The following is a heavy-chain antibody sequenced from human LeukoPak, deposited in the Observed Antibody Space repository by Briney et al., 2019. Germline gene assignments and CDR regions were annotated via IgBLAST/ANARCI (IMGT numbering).Heavy chain of an antibody. Sequence: PSETLSLTCTVSGGSISSYYWSWIRQPPGKGLEWIGYIYYSGSTNYNPSLKSRVTISVDTSKNQFSLKLSSVTAADTAVYYCSSSYLHDYYYYYMDVWGKGTTVTVSS. CDR3: SSSYLHDYYYYYMDV. D-gene: IGHD6-6*01. J-gene: IGHJ6*03. V-gene: IGHV4-59*01. CDR1: GGSISSYY. CDR2: IYYSGST.